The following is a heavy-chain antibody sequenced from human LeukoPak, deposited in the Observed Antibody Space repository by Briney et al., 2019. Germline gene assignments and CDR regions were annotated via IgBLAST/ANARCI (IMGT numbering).Heavy chain of an antibody. CDR3: ARGPSYDFWSGCYMAYYYYYMDV. Sequence: PSETLSLTCAVYGGSFSGCYWSWIRQPPGKGLEWIGEINHSGSANYNPSLKSRVTISVDTSKNQFSLKLSSVTAADTAVYYCARGPSYDFWSGCYMAYYYYYMDVWGKGTTVTVSS. CDR2: INHSGSA. CDR1: GGSFSGCY. J-gene: IGHJ6*03. V-gene: IGHV4-34*01. D-gene: IGHD3-3*01.